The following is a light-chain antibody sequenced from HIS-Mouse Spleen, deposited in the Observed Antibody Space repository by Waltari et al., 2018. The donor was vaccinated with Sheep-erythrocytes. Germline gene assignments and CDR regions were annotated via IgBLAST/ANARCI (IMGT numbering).Light chain of an antibody. CDR3: SSYAGSNNWV. J-gene: IGLJ3*02. CDR2: EVS. Sequence: QSALTQPPSASGSPGQSVTIPCTGTSSDVGGYNYVSWYQQHPGKAPNPMIYEVSKRPSGVPDRFSGSKSGNTASLTVSGLQAEDEADYYCSSYAGSNNWVFGGGTKLTVL. CDR1: SSDVGGYNY. V-gene: IGLV2-8*01.